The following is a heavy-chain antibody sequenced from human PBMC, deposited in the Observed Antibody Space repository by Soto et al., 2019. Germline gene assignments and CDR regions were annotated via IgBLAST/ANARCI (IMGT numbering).Heavy chain of an antibody. J-gene: IGHJ4*02. CDR3: ARGGLYIAVAGRTFDY. V-gene: IGHV3-64*01. D-gene: IGHD6-19*01. CDR2: ISSNEGST. CDR1: GFIFSSYA. Sequence: EVQLVESGGGLVQPGGSLRLSCAASGFIFSSYAMHWVRQAPGKGLEYVSAISSNEGSTYYANSVKGRFTISRDNSKNTLYLQMGSLRTEDMAVYYCARGGLYIAVAGRTFDYWGQGTLVTVSS.